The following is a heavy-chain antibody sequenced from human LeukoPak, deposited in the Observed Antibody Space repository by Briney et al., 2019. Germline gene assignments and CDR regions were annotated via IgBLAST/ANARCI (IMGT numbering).Heavy chain of an antibody. CDR3: AATYYYDGSGDY. CDR1: GFTFSSSW. V-gene: IGHV3-48*03. J-gene: IGHJ4*02. CDR2: ISSTGSNI. Sequence: GGSLTLSCAASGFTFSSSWMNWVRQAPGKGLEWVSYISSTGSNIYYADSVKGRFTISRDNAKNSLYLLMNSLRTEDTAVYYCAATYYYDGSGDYWGQGTLVTVSS. D-gene: IGHD3-22*01.